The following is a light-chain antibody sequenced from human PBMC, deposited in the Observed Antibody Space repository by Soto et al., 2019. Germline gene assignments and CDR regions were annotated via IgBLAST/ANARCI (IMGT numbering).Light chain of an antibody. CDR3: CAYAGSGSVV. V-gene: IGLV2-23*01. J-gene: IGLJ3*02. CDR1: SNDVGRYNL. CDR2: EAT. Sequence: QSALTQPASVSGSPEQSITISCTGTSNDVGRYNLVSWYQQHPGKAPKVMIYEATKRPSGVSNRFSGSKSGNTASLTISGLHAEDEADYYCCAYAGSGSVVFGGGTQLT.